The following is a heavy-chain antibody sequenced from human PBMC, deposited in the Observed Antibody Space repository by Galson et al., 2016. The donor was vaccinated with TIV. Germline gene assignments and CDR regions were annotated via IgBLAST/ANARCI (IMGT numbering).Heavy chain of an antibody. D-gene: IGHD5-18*01. CDR1: GYPSSAYY. Sequence: SVKVSCKASGYPSSAYYIHWVRQAPGQGLEWMGWINPYGDDTNYEQRFQGRVSMTSDTSINTAYMELSSLRSDDTAIFFCARGFNYGFDFYYGMDVWGQGTTVTVSS. CDR3: ARGFNYGFDFYYGMDV. V-gene: IGHV1-2*02. CDR2: INPYGDDT. J-gene: IGHJ6*02.